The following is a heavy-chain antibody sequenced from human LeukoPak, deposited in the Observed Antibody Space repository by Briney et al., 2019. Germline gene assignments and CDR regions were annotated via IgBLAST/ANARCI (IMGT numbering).Heavy chain of an antibody. D-gene: IGHD3-22*01. CDR3: AKFGSSGYRGSYYFDY. CDR2: ISWNSGSI. V-gene: IGHV3-9*01. Sequence: GRSLRLSCAASGFTFDDYAMHWVRQAPGKGLEWVSGISWNSGSIGYADSVKGRFTISRDNAKNSLYLQMNSLRAEDTALYYCAKFGSSGYRGSYYFDYWGQGTLVTVSA. CDR1: GFTFDDYA. J-gene: IGHJ4*02.